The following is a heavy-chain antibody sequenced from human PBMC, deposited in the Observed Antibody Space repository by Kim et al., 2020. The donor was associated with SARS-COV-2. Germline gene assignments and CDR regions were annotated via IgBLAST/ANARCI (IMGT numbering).Heavy chain of an antibody. V-gene: IGHV1-46*01. CDR3: ARGILGYCSSTSCYRRRAALDP. D-gene: IGHD2-2*02. CDR1: GYTFTSYY. J-gene: IGHJ5*02. Sequence: ASVKVSCKASGYTFTSYYMHWVRQAPGQGLEWMGIINPSGGSTSYAQKFQGRVTMTRDTSTSTVYMELSSLRSEDTAVYYCARGILGYCSSTSCYRRRAALDPWGQGTLVTVSS. CDR2: INPSGGST.